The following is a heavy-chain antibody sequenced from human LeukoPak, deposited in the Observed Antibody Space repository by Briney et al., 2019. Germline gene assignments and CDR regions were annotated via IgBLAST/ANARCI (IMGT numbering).Heavy chain of an antibody. CDR1: GGSFSGYY. D-gene: IGHD4-17*01. CDR3: ARGPYGAGLGY. V-gene: IGHV4-34*01. J-gene: IGHJ4*02. Sequence: SETLSLTCAVYGGSFSGYYWSWIRQPPGKGLEWIGEINHSGSTNYNPSLKSRVTISVDTSKNQFSLKLSSVTAADTAVYYCARGPYGAGLGYWGQGTLVTVSS. CDR2: INHSGST.